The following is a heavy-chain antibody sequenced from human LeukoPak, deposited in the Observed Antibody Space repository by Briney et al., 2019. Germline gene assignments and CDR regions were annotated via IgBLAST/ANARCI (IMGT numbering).Heavy chain of an antibody. V-gene: IGHV3-66*01. J-gene: IGHJ4*02. CDR3: ARDNDVLRYFDWLGY. Sequence: GGSLRLSCAASGFTVSTKYMTWVRQAPGKGLEWVSLIYSGGSTYYADSVKGRFTISRDNSKNTLYLQMNSLRAEDTAVYYCARDNDVLRYFDWLGYWGQGTLVTVSS. CDR1: GFTVSTKY. CDR2: IYSGGST. D-gene: IGHD3-9*01.